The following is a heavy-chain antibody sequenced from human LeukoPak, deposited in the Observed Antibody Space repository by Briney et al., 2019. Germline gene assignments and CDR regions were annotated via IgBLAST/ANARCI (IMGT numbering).Heavy chain of an antibody. V-gene: IGHV3-30*18. D-gene: IGHD6-13*01. CDR2: ISYDGSNK. J-gene: IGHJ5*02. CDR1: GFTFSSYG. Sequence: GGSLRLSCAASGFTFSSYGMHWVRQAPGKGLEWVAVISYDGSNKYYADSVKGRFTISRDNSKNTLYLQMNSLRAEDTAVYYCAKGGREDYGPVNRWGIADDNWFDPWGQGTLVTVSS. CDR3: AKGGREDYGPVNRWGIADDNWFDP.